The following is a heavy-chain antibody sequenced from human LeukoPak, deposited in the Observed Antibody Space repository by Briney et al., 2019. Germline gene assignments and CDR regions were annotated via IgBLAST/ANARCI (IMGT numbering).Heavy chain of an antibody. CDR3: ARGGAVAGLY. CDR2: ISSSGSTV. Sequence: GGSLRLSCAVSGFTFGSYEMNGVRHPPGKGLDWVSYISSSGSTVYYPDSVKGRFTISRDNAKNSLYLQMTSLRGEDTAVYYCARGGAVAGLYWGQGTLVTVSS. D-gene: IGHD6-19*01. CDR1: GFTFGSYE. J-gene: IGHJ4*02. V-gene: IGHV3-48*03.